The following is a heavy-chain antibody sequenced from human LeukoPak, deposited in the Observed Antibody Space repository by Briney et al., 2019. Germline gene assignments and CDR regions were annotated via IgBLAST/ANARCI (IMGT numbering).Heavy chain of an antibody. CDR3: ARVSGGRHAYDY. CDR1: GFTFSSYA. V-gene: IGHV3-30-3*01. D-gene: IGHD1-26*01. Sequence: GGSLSLSCAASGFTFSSYAMHWVRQAPGKGLEWVAVISYDGSNKYYADSVKGRFTISRDNSKNTLYLQMNSLRAEDTAVYYCARVSGGRHAYDYWGQGTLVTVSS. J-gene: IGHJ4*02. CDR2: ISYDGSNK.